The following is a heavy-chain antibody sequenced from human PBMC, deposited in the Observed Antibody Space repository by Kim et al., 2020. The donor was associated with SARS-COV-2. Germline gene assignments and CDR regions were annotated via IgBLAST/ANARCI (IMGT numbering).Heavy chain of an antibody. CDR2: IYNSGST. J-gene: IGHJ3*01. D-gene: IGHD6-19*01. Sequence: SETLSLTCTVSGGSISSSSYYWGWIRQPPGKGLEWIGSIYNSGSTYYNPSLKSRVTISVDTSKNQFSLKLSPVTAADTAIYYCARQGQWLLPFGGWGQGTMIPVSS. CDR1: GGSISSSSYY. V-gene: IGHV4-39*01. CDR3: ARQGQWLLPFGG.